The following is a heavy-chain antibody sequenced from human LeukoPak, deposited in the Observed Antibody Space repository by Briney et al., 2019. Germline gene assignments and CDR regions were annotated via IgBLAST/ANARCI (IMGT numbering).Heavy chain of an antibody. CDR1: GFTFSDYY. Sequence: GRSLRLPCAASGFTFSDYYMSWIRQAPGKGLEWASYISNDETIIYYADSVKGRFTISSNNARSSLFLQMNSLRAEDTAVYYCARLRGVAVDIWGQGTMVTVSS. D-gene: IGHD2-15*01. J-gene: IGHJ3*02. CDR2: ISNDETII. V-gene: IGHV3-11*01. CDR3: ARLRGVAVDI.